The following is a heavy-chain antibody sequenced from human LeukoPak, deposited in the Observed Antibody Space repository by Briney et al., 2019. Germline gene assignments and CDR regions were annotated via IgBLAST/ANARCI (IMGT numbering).Heavy chain of an antibody. CDR3: ARGARGVSGYYFDF. D-gene: IGHD3-10*01. J-gene: IGHJ4*02. V-gene: IGHV3-20*04. CDR1: GFTFDDYG. CDR2: INWNGGST. Sequence: GGSLRLSCAASGFTFDDYGMSWVRHAPGKGLEWVSGINWNGGSTAYADSVKGRFTISRDNAKNSLYLQMNSLRAEDTALYYCARGARGVSGYYFDFWGQGTLVTVSS.